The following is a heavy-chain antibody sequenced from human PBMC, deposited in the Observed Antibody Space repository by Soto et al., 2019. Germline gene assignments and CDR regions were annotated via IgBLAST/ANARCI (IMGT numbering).Heavy chain of an antibody. J-gene: IGHJ1*01. CDR2: INHSGST. D-gene: IGHD5-18*01. Sequence: SETLSLTCAVYGGSFSGYYWSWIRQPPGKGLEWIGEINHSGSTNYNPSLKSRVTISVDTSKNQFSLKLSSVTAADTAVYYCARPADTAMVLGVGYFQHWGQGTLVTVSS. V-gene: IGHV4-34*01. CDR1: GGSFSGYY. CDR3: ARPADTAMVLGVGYFQH.